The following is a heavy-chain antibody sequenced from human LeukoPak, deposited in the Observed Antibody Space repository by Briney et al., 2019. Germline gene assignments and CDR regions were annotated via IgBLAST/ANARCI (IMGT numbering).Heavy chain of an antibody. CDR3: ARDMGIAARPACFDY. D-gene: IGHD6-6*01. CDR2: ISSRSSTI. J-gene: IGHJ4*02. CDR1: GFTFSNYG. V-gene: IGHV3-48*02. Sequence: GGSLRLSCAGSGFTFSNYGMNWVRQAPGKGLERVSYISSRSSTIYYVDSVKGRFTIPRDNAKNSLYLQMNSLRDEDTAVYYCARDMGIAARPACFDYWGQGTLVTVSS.